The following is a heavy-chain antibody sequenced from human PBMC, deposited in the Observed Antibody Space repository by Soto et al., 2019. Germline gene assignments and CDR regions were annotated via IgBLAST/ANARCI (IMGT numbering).Heavy chain of an antibody. J-gene: IGHJ3*02. CDR1: GFSFSSYG. Sequence: GGSLRLSCAASGFSFSSYGMHWVRQAPGRGLEWVTVISNDGNRKYYGESVKGRFSVSRDNDKDTLYLQMNGLRPEDTGVYYCAKDRRQLSALDMWGQGTTVTVSS. V-gene: IGHV3-30*18. D-gene: IGHD6-6*01. CDR2: ISNDGNRK. CDR3: AKDRRQLSALDM.